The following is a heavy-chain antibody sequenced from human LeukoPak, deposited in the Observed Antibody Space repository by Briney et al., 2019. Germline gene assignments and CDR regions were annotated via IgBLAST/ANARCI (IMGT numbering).Heavy chain of an antibody. J-gene: IGHJ4*02. CDR2: IRYDGSNK. V-gene: IGHV3-30*02. D-gene: IGHD1-26*01. Sequence: GGSLRLSCAASGFTFSSYGMHWVRQAPGKGLEWVAFIRYDGSNKYYADSVKGRFTISRDNSKNTLYLQMNSLRAEDTAVYYCAKGTYSGSYYPTDWGQGTLVTVSS. CDR1: GFTFSSYG. CDR3: AKGTYSGSYYPTD.